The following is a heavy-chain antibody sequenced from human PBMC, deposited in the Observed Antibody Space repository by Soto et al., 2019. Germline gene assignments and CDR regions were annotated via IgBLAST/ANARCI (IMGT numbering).Heavy chain of an antibody. D-gene: IGHD6-19*01. Sequence: GGSLRLSCAASGFTFSSYDMHWVRQATGKGLEWVSAIGTAGDTYYPGSVKGRFTISRENAKNSLYLQMNSLRAGDTAVYYCARKWYSSGWYDYWGQGTLVTVSS. CDR1: GFTFSSYD. CDR2: IGTAGDT. J-gene: IGHJ4*02. CDR3: ARKWYSSGWYDY. V-gene: IGHV3-13*01.